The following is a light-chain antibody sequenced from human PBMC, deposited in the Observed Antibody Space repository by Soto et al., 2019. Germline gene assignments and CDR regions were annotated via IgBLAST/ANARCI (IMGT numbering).Light chain of an antibody. CDR3: QQYNDWPRT. Sequence: EIVMTQSPATLSVSPGERATLSCMASQTVSSSYLAWYQQRPGQAPRLLIYGTSTRATGTPARFSGSGSGTEFTLTISSLQSEDFAVYYCQQYNDWPRTFGQGTKVDIK. CDR2: GTS. V-gene: IGKV3-15*01. J-gene: IGKJ1*01. CDR1: QTVSSSY.